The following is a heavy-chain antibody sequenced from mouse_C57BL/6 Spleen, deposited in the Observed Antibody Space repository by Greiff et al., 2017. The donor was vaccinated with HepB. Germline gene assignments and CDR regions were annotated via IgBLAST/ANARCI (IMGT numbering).Heavy chain of an antibody. J-gene: IGHJ4*01. CDR3: AKTQAPYAMDY. CDR2: IHPNSGST. V-gene: IGHV1-64*01. D-gene: IGHD3-2*02. Sequence: QVQLQQPGAELVKPGASVKLSCKASGYTFTSYWMHWVKQRPGQGLEWIGMIHPNSGSTNYNEKFKSKATLTVDKSSSTAYMQLSSLTSEDSAFYYCAKTQAPYAMDYWGQGTSVTVSS. CDR1: GYTFTSYW.